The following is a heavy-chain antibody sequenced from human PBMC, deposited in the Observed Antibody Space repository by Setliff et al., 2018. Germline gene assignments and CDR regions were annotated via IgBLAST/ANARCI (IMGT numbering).Heavy chain of an antibody. CDR3: ARVDLTMLQGVLGQ. V-gene: IGHV4-34*01. J-gene: IGHJ4*02. CDR2: INHRGST. D-gene: IGHD3-10*01. CDR1: GDSLSDYY. Sequence: PSETLSLTCAVYGDSLSDYYWSWIRQAPGKGPEWIEEINHRGSTSYSPSLRSRVTMSVDTSKKQLSLKLSSVTAADTAVYYCARVDLTMLQGVLGQWGQGTLVTVSS.